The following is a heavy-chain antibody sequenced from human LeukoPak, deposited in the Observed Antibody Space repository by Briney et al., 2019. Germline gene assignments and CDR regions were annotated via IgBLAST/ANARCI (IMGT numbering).Heavy chain of an antibody. CDR3: GRSDRFDL. CDR2: IKNEVSSP. Sequence: GSLRLSCAPSGFTLRGYSTHSGRHAPGRGVVRVSRIKNEVSSPTYAHSVKGPFPLSRDKAENTLYLQMESVRAEDTAVYYCGRSDRFDLWGQGILVTVSS. CDR1: GFTLRGYS. J-gene: IGHJ4*02. D-gene: IGHD2-21*01. V-gene: IGHV3-74*01.